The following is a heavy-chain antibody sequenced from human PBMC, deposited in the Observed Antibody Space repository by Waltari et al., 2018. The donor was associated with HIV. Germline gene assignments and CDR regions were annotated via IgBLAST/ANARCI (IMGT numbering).Heavy chain of an antibody. CDR2: SKSKTDGGTT. V-gene: IGHV3-15*01. J-gene: IGHJ4*02. CDR1: GFTFSNAW. Sequence: EVQLVESAGGLVKPGGSFRLSCVASGFTFSNAWMSWVRQAPGKGLEWVGRSKSKTDGGTTDYAAPVKGRFTISRDDSKSTLYLQMNSLKTEDTAVYYCTVAVGGRRNSISGFWGQGTLVTVSS. CDR3: TVAVGGRRNSISGF. D-gene: IGHD3-16*01.